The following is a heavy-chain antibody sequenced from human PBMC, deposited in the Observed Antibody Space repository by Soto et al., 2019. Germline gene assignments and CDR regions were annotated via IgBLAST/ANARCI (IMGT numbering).Heavy chain of an antibody. D-gene: IGHD1-26*01. Sequence: GGSLRLSCAASGFTFSSYGMHWVRQAPGKGLEWVAVISYDGSNKYYADSVKGRFTISRDNSKNTLYLQMNRLRAEDTAVYYCAKGEGSGSLDAFDIWGQGTMVTVSS. CDR1: GFTFSSYG. J-gene: IGHJ3*02. CDR2: ISYDGSNK. CDR3: AKGEGSGSLDAFDI. V-gene: IGHV3-30*18.